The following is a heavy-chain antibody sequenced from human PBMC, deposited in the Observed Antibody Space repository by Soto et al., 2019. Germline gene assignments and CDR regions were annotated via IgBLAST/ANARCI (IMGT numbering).Heavy chain of an antibody. CDR2: IYYSGST. CDR3: ARRVLRYFDHKGAWFDP. Sequence: PSETLSLTCTVSGGSISSYYWSWIRQPPGKGLEWIGYIYYSGSTNYNPSLKSRVTISVDTSKNQFSLKLSSVTAADTAVYYCARRVLRYFDHKGAWFDPWGQGTLVTVSS. D-gene: IGHD3-9*01. CDR1: GGSISSYY. J-gene: IGHJ5*02. V-gene: IGHV4-59*08.